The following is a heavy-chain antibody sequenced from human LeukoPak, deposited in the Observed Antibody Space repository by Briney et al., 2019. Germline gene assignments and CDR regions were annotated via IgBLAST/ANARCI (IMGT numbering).Heavy chain of an antibody. CDR1: GGSISSSSYY. V-gene: IGHV4-39*07. CDR2: IYYSGIT. Sequence: SETLSLTCTVSGGSISSSSYYWGWFRQPPGKGLEWIGSIYYSGITYYNPSLKSRVTISVDTSKNQFSLKLSSVTAADTAVYYCAREGVGGEYNWNDWSWFDPWGQGTLVTVSS. J-gene: IGHJ5*02. D-gene: IGHD1-20*01. CDR3: AREGVGGEYNWNDWSWFDP.